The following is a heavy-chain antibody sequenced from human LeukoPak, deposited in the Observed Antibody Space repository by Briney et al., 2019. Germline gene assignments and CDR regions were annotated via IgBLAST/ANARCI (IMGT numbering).Heavy chain of an antibody. CDR1: GFTFSSYA. Sequence: PGGSLRLSCAASGFTFSSYALRWVRPPPAKGLQWVSAISGSDGNTYYADSVMGRFTTSRDNSKNTLYLQMNSMRAEDTAVYYCAKDGSTVTTRGYFDYWGQGTLVTVSS. CDR2: ISGSDGNT. CDR3: AKDGSTVTTRGYFDY. V-gene: IGHV3-23*01. J-gene: IGHJ4*02. D-gene: IGHD4-17*01.